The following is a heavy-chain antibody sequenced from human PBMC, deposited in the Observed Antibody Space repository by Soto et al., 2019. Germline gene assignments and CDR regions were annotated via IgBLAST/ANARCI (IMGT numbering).Heavy chain of an antibody. CDR3: ARDMRVPGDYYYYGMDV. D-gene: IGHD2-2*01. CDR2: IYSGGST. Sequence: EVQLVESGGGLVQPGGSLRLSCAASGFTVSSNYMSWVSQAPGKGLEWVSVIYSGGSTYYADSVKGRFTISRDNSKNTLYLQMNSLRAEDTAVYYCARDMRVPGDYYYYGMDVWGQGTTVTVSS. CDR1: GFTVSSNY. J-gene: IGHJ6*02. V-gene: IGHV3-66*01.